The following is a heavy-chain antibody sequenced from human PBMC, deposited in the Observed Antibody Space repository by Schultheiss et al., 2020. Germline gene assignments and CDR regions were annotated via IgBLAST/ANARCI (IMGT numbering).Heavy chain of an antibody. V-gene: IGHV4-61*01. D-gene: IGHD3-22*01. J-gene: IGHJ5*02. Sequence: SETLSLTCTVSGGSVSSGSYYWSWIRQPPGKGLEWIGYIYYSGSTNYNPSLKSRVTISVDTSKNQFSLKLRSVTAADTAVYYCAAYSSGYYYDWFDPWGQGTQV. CDR2: IYYSGST. CDR1: GGSVSSGSYY. CDR3: AAYSSGYYYDWFDP.